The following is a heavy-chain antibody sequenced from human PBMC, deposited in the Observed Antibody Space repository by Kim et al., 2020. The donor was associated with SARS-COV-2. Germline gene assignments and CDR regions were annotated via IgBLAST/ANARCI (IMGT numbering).Heavy chain of an antibody. Sequence: GGSLRLSCAASGFTFSNAWMSWVRQAPGKGLEWVGRIKSKTDGGTTDYAAPVKGRFTISRDDSKNTLYLQMNSLKTEDTAVYYCTTATYYYDSSGYEAYDYWGQGTLVTVSS. CDR1: GFTFSNAW. D-gene: IGHD3-22*01. CDR2: IKSKTDGGTT. J-gene: IGHJ4*02. V-gene: IGHV3-15*01. CDR3: TTATYYYDSSGYEAYDY.